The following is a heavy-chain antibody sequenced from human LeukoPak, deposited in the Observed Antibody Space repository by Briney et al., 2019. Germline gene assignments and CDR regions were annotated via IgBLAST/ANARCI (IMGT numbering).Heavy chain of an antibody. CDR1: GYTFSDYY. V-gene: IGHV1-2*02. CDR3: ARDISGSYYREYYFDY. J-gene: IGHJ4*02. D-gene: IGHD1-26*01. Sequence: SVKVSCKASGYTFSDYYIQWVRQAPGQGLEWMGWVNPNSGGTNYAQKFQGRVTMTRDTSISTAYMELSRLRSDDTAVYYCARDISGSYYREYYFDYWGQGTLVTVSS. CDR2: VNPNSGGT.